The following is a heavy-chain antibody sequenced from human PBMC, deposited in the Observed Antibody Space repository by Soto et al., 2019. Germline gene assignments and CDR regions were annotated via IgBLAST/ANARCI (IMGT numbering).Heavy chain of an antibody. CDR1: GDTFSFYS. CDR2: INPILSMS. D-gene: IGHD3-10*01. V-gene: IGHV1-69*02. Sequence: QVQLVQSGAEVRKPGSSVKVSCKASGDTFSFYSINWVRQAPGLGLEWMGRINPILSMSNYAQRFQGRVTMDADKFKSTAYMELSGLRSEDTAIYYCASSYGSGYRAFDYWGQGALVTVSS. J-gene: IGHJ4*02. CDR3: ASSYGSGYRAFDY.